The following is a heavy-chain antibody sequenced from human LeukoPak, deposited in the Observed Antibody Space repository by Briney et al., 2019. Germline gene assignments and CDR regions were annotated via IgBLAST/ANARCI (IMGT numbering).Heavy chain of an antibody. CDR3: ARCTTYYYYGMDV. J-gene: IGHJ6*02. Sequence: PSETLSLTCAVYGGSFSGYYWSWICQPPGKGLEWIGEINHSGSTNYNPSLKSRVTISVDTSKNQFSLKLSSVTAADTAVYYCARCTTYYYYGMDVWGQGTTVTVSS. V-gene: IGHV4-34*01. CDR2: INHSGST. D-gene: IGHD2-2*01. CDR1: GGSFSGYY.